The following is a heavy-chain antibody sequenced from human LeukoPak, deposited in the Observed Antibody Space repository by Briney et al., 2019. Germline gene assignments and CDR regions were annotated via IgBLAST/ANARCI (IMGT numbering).Heavy chain of an antibody. Sequence: ASVKVSCKVSGYTLTELSMHWVRQAPGKGLEWMGGFDPEDGETIYAQKFQGRVTMTEDTSTDTAYMELSSLRSEDTAVYYCARVSGSGRAMRYFDLWGRGTLVTVSS. J-gene: IGHJ2*01. CDR1: GYTLTELS. CDR2: FDPEDGET. V-gene: IGHV1-24*01. D-gene: IGHD3-10*01. CDR3: ARVSGSGRAMRYFDL.